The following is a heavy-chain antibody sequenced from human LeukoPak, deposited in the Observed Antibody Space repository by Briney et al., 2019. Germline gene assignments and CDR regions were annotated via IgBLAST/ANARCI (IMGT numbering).Heavy chain of an antibody. J-gene: IGHJ4*02. V-gene: IGHV1-69*06. D-gene: IGHD3-10*01. CDR1: GYTFTSYG. CDR2: IIPIFGTA. Sequence: ASVKVSCKASGYTFTSYGISWVRQAPGQGLEWMGGIIPIFGTANYAQKFQGRVTITADKSTSTAYMELSSLRSEDTAVYYCAREIGYYGSGSYSLVDYWGQGTLVTVSS. CDR3: AREIGYYGSGSYSLVDY.